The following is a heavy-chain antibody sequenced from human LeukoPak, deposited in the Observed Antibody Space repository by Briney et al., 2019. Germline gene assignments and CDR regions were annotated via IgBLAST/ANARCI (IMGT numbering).Heavy chain of an antibody. D-gene: IGHD6-19*01. J-gene: IGHJ5*02. Sequence: GGSLRLSCVGFGFTFGGNGIHWVRQAPGKGLEWVAVIWYDGSNKYYADSVKGRFTISRDNSKNTLYLQMNSLRAEDTAVYYCARAVADNWFDPWGQGTLVTVSS. CDR3: ARAVADNWFDP. V-gene: IGHV3-33*01. CDR1: GFTFGGNG. CDR2: IWYDGSNK.